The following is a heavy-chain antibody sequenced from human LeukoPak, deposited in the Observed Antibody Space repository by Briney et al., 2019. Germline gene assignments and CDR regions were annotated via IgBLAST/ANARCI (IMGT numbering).Heavy chain of an antibody. V-gene: IGHV5-51*01. Sequence: RGGSLEISCKGSGYNFTSYWIGWVRQLPGKGLEWMGIIYPGDSDTIYSPSFQGQVTISAAKSISTASLQWSSLKASATAMYYCARHIGVNYYDSSGYPTRFDPWGQGTLVTVSS. D-gene: IGHD3-22*01. CDR1: GYNFTSYW. J-gene: IGHJ5*02. CDR2: IYPGDSDT. CDR3: ARHIGVNYYDSSGYPTRFDP.